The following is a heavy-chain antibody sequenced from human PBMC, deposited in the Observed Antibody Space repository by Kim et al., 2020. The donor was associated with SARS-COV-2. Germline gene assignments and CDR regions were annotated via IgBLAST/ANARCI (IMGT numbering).Heavy chain of an antibody. CDR2: ISASATST. V-gene: IGHV3-23*01. D-gene: IGHD1-26*01. CDR3: AKYEGWRWTERVSGSYIDY. CDR1: GFTFGNYA. Sequence: GGSLRLSCAASGFTFGNYAMSWVRQAPGKGLEWVSVISASATSTYYADSVKGRFTMSRDNSKNTLYLQMNSLRAQDTAVYYCAKYEGWRWTERVSGSYIDYWGQGTLVTVSS. J-gene: IGHJ4*02.